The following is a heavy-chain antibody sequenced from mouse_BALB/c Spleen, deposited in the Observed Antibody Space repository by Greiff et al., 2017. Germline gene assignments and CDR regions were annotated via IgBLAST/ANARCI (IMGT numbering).Heavy chain of an antibody. CDR3: ARGRYGYAMDY. CDR1: GYTFTSYT. CDR2: INPSSGYT. Sequence: VQLQESGAELARPGASVKMSCKASGYTFTSYTMHWVKQRPGQGLEWIGYINPSSGYTNYNQKFKDKATLTADKSSSTAYMQLSSLTSEDSAVYYCARGRYGYAMDYWGQGTSVTVSS. J-gene: IGHJ4*01. V-gene: IGHV1-4*01. D-gene: IGHD2-10*02.